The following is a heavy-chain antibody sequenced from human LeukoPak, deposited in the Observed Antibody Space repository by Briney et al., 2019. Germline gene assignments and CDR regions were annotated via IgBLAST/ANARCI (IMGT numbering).Heavy chain of an antibody. V-gene: IGHV4-4*02. CDR1: GGSISSSNW. D-gene: IGHD3-10*01. Sequence: SETLSLTCAVSGGSISSSNWWSWVRQPPGKGLEWIGEIYHSGSTNYNPSLKSRVTISVDKSKNQFSLKLSSVTAADTAVYYCAREGPRGGRRGVVGFGYYFDYWGQGALVTVSS. CDR3: AREGPRGGRRGVVGFGYYFDY. J-gene: IGHJ4*02. CDR2: IYHSGST.